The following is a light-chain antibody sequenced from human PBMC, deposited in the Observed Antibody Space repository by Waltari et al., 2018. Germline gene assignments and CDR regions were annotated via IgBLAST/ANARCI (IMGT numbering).Light chain of an antibody. J-gene: IGLJ1*01. CDR2: DVS. CDR3: CSYAGGPYV. V-gene: IGLV2-11*01. CDR1: STDVGGSNY. Sequence: SALTQPRPVPGSPGQSVTISCPPPSTDVGGSNYVSWDQQHPGKAPKLMIYDVSKRPSGVPDRFSGSKSGNTASLTISGLQAEDEADYYCCSYAGGPYVFGTGTKVTVL.